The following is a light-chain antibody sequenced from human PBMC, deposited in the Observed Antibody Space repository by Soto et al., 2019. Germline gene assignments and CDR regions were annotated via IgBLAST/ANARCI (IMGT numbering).Light chain of an antibody. Sequence: EIVMTQSPATLSVSPGERATLSCRASQSVSSNLAWYQPKPGHAPRLLIYGESTRATGIPARFSGSGSGTEFTLTISSLQSEDFAVYYCQQYNNWPPWTFGPGTKVDIK. CDR2: GES. CDR3: QQYNNWPPWT. CDR1: QSVSSN. V-gene: IGKV3-15*01. J-gene: IGKJ3*01.